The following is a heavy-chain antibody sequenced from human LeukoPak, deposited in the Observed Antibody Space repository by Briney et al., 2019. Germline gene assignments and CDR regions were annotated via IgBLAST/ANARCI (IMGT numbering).Heavy chain of an antibody. V-gene: IGHV3-23*01. CDR2: ISNDGGGT. CDR3: AKGGSGYFLDL. CDR1: GFIFNKYC. J-gene: IGHJ5*02. D-gene: IGHD3-22*01. Sequence: RAGGSLRLSCAASGFIFNKYCMMWVRQAPGNGLEWVSAISNDGGGTTSADFVKSRFTISPDNTKSTVFLQMNRLRAKDTALYYCAKGGSGYFLDLWGHRTLVTVSP.